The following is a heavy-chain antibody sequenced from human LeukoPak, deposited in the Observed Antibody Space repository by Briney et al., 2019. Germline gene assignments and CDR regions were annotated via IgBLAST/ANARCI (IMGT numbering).Heavy chain of an antibody. J-gene: IGHJ4*02. CDR2: INHSGST. V-gene: IGHV4-34*01. CDR1: GGSFSGYY. CDR3: ARGIDFWSGYFY. D-gene: IGHD3-3*01. Sequence: PSETLSLTCAVYGGSFSGYYWSWIRQPPGKGLEWIGEINHSGSTNYNPYLKSRVTISVDTSKNQFSLKLSSVTAADTAVYYCARGIDFWSGYFYWGQGTLVTVSS.